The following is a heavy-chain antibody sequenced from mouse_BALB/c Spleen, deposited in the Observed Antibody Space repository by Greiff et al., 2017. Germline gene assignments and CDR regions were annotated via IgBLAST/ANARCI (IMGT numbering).Heavy chain of an antibody. CDR3: ASLQRDYAMDY. CDR1: GFTFSSYG. Sequence: EVKLEESGGDLVKPGGSLKLSCAASGFTFSSYGMSWVRQTPDKRLEWVATISSGGSYTYYPDSVKGRFTISRDNAKNTLYLQMSSLKSEDTAMYYCASLQRDYAMDYWGQGTSVTVSS. V-gene: IGHV5-6*02. CDR2: ISSGGSYT. J-gene: IGHJ4*01.